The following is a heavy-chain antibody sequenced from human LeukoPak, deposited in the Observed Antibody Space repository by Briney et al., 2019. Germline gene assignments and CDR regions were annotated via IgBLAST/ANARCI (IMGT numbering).Heavy chain of an antibody. CDR2: ISTSSTTI. D-gene: IGHD5-12*01. CDR3: ARWTDSGYDLSFDH. V-gene: IGHV3-48*04. CDR1: ELTSITYS. Sequence: PGGPLKLSVPPSELTSITYSMNGFRQAPGKGLNWVSYISTSSTTIYYADSVKGRFTISRDNVKNSLYLQMNSLRAEDTAVYYCARWTDSGYDLSFDHWGQGTLVTVSS. J-gene: IGHJ4*02.